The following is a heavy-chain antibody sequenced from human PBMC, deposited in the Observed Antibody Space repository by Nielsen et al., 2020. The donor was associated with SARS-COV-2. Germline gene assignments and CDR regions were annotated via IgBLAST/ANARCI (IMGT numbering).Heavy chain of an antibody. D-gene: IGHD7-27*01. CDR1: GFTFSTYA. V-gene: IGHV3-30-3*01. J-gene: IGHJ4*02. Sequence: GESLKISCAASGFTFSTYAMHWVRRAPGKGLEWVAVISYDGSEKYFADSVKGRFTISRDNSKNTLYLHMNSLRAEDTAVYYCARGNGWGSYFDYWGQGTLVTVSS. CDR2: ISYDGSEK. CDR3: ARGNGWGSYFDY.